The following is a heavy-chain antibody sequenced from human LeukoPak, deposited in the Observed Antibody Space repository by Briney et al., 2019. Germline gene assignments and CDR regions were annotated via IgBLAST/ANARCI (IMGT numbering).Heavy chain of an antibody. J-gene: IGHJ4*02. CDR2: IYYTGST. D-gene: IGHD5-18*01. V-gene: IGHV4-59*01. CDR3: AREIGYSYHI. Sequence: SETLSLTCTVSGGSITNYYWTWIRQPPGKGLEWIGYIYYTGSTNYNPSLKSRVTMSVDTSKNQFSLKLSSVTAADTAVYYCAREIGYSYHIWGQGTLVTDSS. CDR1: GGSITNYY.